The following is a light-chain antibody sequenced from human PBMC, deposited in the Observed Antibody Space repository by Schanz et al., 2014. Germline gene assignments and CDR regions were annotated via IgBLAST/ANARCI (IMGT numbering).Light chain of an antibody. Sequence: QSVLTQPPSVSGAPGQRVTVSCTGGSSNIGAGYDVHWYQQLPGTAPRLLMFENKHRPSGVPDRFSGSKSGTSASLAITGLQAEDEADYYCQSYDSSLSGSDVFGTGTKVTVL. CDR1: SSNIGAGYD. V-gene: IGLV1-40*01. CDR3: QSYDSSLSGSDV. J-gene: IGLJ1*01. CDR2: ENK.